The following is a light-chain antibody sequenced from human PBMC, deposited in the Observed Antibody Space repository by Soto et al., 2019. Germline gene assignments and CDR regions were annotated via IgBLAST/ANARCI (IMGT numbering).Light chain of an antibody. V-gene: IGKV3D-15*01. Sequence: DIVLTQSPGTLSLSPGERATLSCRASQSVGSIYLAWYQQKPGQAPRLLIHAASTRATGIPARFIGNGSGTEFTLTISSLQSEDFAVYYCQQYNNWWTFGQGTKVDIK. CDR1: QSVGSIY. CDR3: QQYNNWWT. CDR2: AAS. J-gene: IGKJ1*01.